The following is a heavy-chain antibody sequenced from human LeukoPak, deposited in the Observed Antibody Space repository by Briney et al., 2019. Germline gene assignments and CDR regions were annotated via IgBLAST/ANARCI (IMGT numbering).Heavy chain of an antibody. Sequence: GGSLRLSCAASGFTFSIYSMNWVRQAPGKGLEWVSSISSSSSYISYAASVKGRFTISRVKAENSLYLQMNSLRAEDTAVYYCARDYYDSGAYYPDFDYWGQGTLVTVSS. CDR1: GFTFSIYS. CDR2: ISSSSSYI. V-gene: IGHV3-21*01. D-gene: IGHD3-22*01. CDR3: ARDYYDSGAYYPDFDY. J-gene: IGHJ4*02.